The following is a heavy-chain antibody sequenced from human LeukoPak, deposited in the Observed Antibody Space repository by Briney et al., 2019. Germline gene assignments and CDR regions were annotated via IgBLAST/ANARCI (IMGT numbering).Heavy chain of an antibody. V-gene: IGHV3-23*01. D-gene: IGHD3-10*01. Sequence: GSLRLSCAASGFTFSSYAMSWVRQAPGKGLEWVSAISGSGGSTYYADSVKGRFTISRDNSKNTLYLQMNSLRAEDTAVYYCAREIYGSGSYYTEYYYYYYYMDVWGKGTTVTVSS. J-gene: IGHJ6*03. CDR3: AREIYGSGSYYTEYYYYYYYMDV. CDR1: GFTFSSYA. CDR2: ISGSGGST.